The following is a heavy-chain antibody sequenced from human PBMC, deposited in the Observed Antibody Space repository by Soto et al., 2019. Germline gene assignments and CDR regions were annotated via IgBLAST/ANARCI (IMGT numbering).Heavy chain of an antibody. D-gene: IGHD1-26*01. CDR1: DDIFNTYW. CDR3: GRDFGSGHADV. CDR2: IDPSDSYT. V-gene: IGHV5-10-1*01. Sequence: PXESLKMSFQTSDDIFNTYWITWVRQMPGRGLEWVGSIDPSDSYTTYNPSLKGHVILSVDKSMNTAYVQWTSLRASDTAMYFCGRDFGSGHADVWGQGTPVTVSS. J-gene: IGHJ6*01.